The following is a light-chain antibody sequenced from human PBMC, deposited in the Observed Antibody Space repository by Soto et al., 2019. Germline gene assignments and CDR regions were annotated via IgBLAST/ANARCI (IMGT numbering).Light chain of an antibody. CDR1: QGISSY. Sequence: AIRMTQSPSSLSASTGDRVTITCRASQGISSYLAWYQQKPGKAPKLLIYAASTLEPGVPSRFSGSGSGTEFIFTISSLQPEDIATYYCQQYDTLSFTFGPGAKVDIK. J-gene: IGKJ3*01. CDR3: QQYDTLSFT. V-gene: IGKV1-8*01. CDR2: AAS.